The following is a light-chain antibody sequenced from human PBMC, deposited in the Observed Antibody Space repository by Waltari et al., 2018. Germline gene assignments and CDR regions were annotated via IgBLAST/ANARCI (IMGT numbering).Light chain of an antibody. CDR2: HAS. CDR1: QSVNSY. V-gene: IGKV3-11*01. Sequence: EIVLTQSPATLSLSPGERATLSCRTSQSVNSYLAWYQHKPGQAPRLLIYHASNRATGIPARFSGSGSGTDFTLTISSLEPDDFALYYCQQRFTWPSITFGQGTRLEIK. CDR3: QQRFTWPSIT. J-gene: IGKJ5*01.